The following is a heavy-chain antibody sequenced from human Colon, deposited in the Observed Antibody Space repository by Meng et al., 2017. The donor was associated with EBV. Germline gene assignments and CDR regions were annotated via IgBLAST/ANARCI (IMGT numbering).Heavy chain of an antibody. V-gene: IGHV4-4*02. Sequence: VQLQVPGPRRLKPSGTLSLTCAVSGGSISSGNFWSWVRQHPGKGLEWIGEISHSGTTNYNPSLKSRVTISIDKSKNQFSLKLTSVTAADTAVYYCARDYYASGFVFDLWGQGTLVTVSS. CDR2: ISHSGTT. D-gene: IGHD3-10*01. CDR3: ARDYYASGFVFDL. J-gene: IGHJ5*02. CDR1: GGSISSGNF.